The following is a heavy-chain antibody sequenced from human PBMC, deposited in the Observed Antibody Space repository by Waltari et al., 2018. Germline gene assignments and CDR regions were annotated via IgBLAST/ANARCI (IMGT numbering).Heavy chain of an antibody. J-gene: IGHJ6*03. Sequence: QVQLQQWGAGLLKPSETLSLTCAVYGGSFSGYYWSWIRQPPGKGLEWIGEINHSGSTNYNPSLKSRVTISVDTSKNQFSLKLSSVTAADTAVYYCARGRPAAGTGRYYYYYMDVWGKGTTVTVSS. CDR1: GGSFSGYY. V-gene: IGHV4-34*01. CDR2: INHSGST. D-gene: IGHD6-13*01. CDR3: ARGRPAAGTGRYYYYYMDV.